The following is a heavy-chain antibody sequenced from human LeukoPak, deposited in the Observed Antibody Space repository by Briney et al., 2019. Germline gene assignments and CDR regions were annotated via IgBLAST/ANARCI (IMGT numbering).Heavy chain of an antibody. D-gene: IGHD3-22*01. CDR2: ISGSGGST. CDR3: ARDLRSSGYYAFDY. CDR1: GFTFSSYA. Sequence: GGSLRLSCAASGFTFSSYAMSWVRQAPGKGLEWVSAISGSGGSTYYADSVKGRFTISRDNAKNSLYLQMNSLRAEDTAVYYCARDLRSSGYYAFDYWGQGTLVTVSS. J-gene: IGHJ4*02. V-gene: IGHV3-23*01.